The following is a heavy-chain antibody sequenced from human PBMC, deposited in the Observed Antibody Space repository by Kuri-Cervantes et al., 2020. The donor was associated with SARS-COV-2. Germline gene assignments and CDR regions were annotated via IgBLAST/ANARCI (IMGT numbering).Heavy chain of an antibody. CDR1: GGSISSYY. CDR3: ARDNVLFSGSGFDS. Sequence: GSLRLSCTVSGGSISSYYWSWIRQPPGKGLEWIGYFYSSGITNYDPSLKTRVTISADTSKNQLSLKLTSVTAAASAVYYCARDNVLFSGSGFDSWGPGALVTVSS. V-gene: IGHV4-59*01. D-gene: IGHD1-26*01. J-gene: IGHJ4*02. CDR2: FYSSGIT.